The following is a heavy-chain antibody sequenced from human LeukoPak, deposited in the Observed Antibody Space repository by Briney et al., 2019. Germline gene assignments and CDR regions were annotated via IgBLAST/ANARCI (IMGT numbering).Heavy chain of an antibody. D-gene: IGHD3-3*01. J-gene: IGHJ5*02. V-gene: IGHV4-4*07. CDR1: GDSMYSHY. Sequence: SETLSLTCSVSGDSMYSHYWSFIRQAAGTGLEWIGRIHTSGTTYYNPSLKSRVTLSIDTSMNQFSLRLTSVTAADTAVYYCARGDYYDGGGRNWFDPWGQGTLVTVSP. CDR3: ARGDYYDGGGRNWFDP. CDR2: IHTSGTT.